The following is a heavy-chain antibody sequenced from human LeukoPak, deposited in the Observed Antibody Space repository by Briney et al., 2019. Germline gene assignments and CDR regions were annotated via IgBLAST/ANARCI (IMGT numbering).Heavy chain of an antibody. CDR1: GFSFSNYG. Sequence: PGGSLRLSCVASGFSFSNYGTHWVRQAPGKGLEWVTFMQYDGSVEFYADSVKGRFTISRDNSKNTVYLQITSLRTQGTAVYFSAQDTPIAPAPGSGPGYWGQATLVTVSS. CDR2: MQYDGSVE. J-gene: IGHJ4*02. V-gene: IGHV3-30*02. CDR3: AQDTPIAPAPGSGPGY. D-gene: IGHD6-13*01.